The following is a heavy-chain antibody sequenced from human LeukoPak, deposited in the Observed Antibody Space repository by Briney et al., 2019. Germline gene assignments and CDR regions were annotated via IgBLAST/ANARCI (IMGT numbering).Heavy chain of an antibody. CDR2: INEDGRIT. D-gene: IGHD2-15*01. V-gene: IGHV3-74*01. CDR3: ARSFSGDREH. CDR1: GFTLSSHW. Sequence: GGSLRLSCAASGFTLSSHWVHWVRQAPRKGLVWVSRINEDGRITNYADSVKGRFTISRDNAKNTVYLQMKSLRAEDMAVYYCARSFSGDREHWGQGTQVIVS. J-gene: IGHJ1*01.